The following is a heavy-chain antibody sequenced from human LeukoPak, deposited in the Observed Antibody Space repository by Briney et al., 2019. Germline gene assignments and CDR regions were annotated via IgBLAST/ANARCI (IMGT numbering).Heavy chain of an antibody. J-gene: IGHJ4*02. CDR3: AKKTSITGTTGNLGY. V-gene: IGHV3-23*01. CDR1: GFTFSSYG. Sequence: GGSLRLSCAASGFTFSSYGMHWVRQAPGKGLEWVSAISGSGGSTYYADSVKGRFTISRDNSKNTLYLQMNSLRAEDTAVYYCAKKTSITGTTGNLGYWGQGTLVTVSS. CDR2: ISGSGGST. D-gene: IGHD1-20*01.